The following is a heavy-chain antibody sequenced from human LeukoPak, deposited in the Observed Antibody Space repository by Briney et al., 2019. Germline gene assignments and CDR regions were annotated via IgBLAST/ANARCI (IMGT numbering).Heavy chain of an antibody. CDR2: ISSSGNT. CDR3: VKGRMSEDGLDF. J-gene: IGHJ4*02. CDR1: GFTFGRSA. D-gene: IGHD5-24*01. Sequence: GGSLRLSCEASGFTFGRSAMAWVRQTPGKGLEWVSSISSSGNTYYAGYGKGRFTISRDNSKNLVNLQMNSLRAEDTAIYYCVKGRMSEDGLDFWGQGSLVTVSS. V-gene: IGHV3-23*01.